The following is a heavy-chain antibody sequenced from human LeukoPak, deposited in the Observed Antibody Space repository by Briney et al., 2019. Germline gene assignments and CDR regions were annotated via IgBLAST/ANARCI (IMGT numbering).Heavy chain of an antibody. J-gene: IGHJ4*02. Sequence: GGSLRLSCAASGFTFSSYWVHWVRHAPGKGLEWVSRIKTDGSITNYADSVKGRFTISRDNAKNTLYLQMNSLRDEDTAVYYCARAGTYKFEYWGQGTLVTVSS. CDR2: IKTDGSIT. D-gene: IGHD3-10*01. V-gene: IGHV3-74*01. CDR1: GFTFSSYW. CDR3: ARAGTYKFEY.